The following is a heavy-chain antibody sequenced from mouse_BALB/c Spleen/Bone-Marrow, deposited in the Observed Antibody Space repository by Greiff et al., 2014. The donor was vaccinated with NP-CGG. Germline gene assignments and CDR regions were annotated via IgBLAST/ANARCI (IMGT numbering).Heavy chain of an antibody. CDR2: IFPGTGTT. V-gene: IGHV1S132*01. J-gene: IGHJ1*01. Sequence: VMLVESGAELVKPGASVKLSCKTSGYTFTSYWIQWVKQRPGQGLGWIGEIFPGTGTTYYNEKFKGKATLTIDTSSSTAYMQLSSLTSEDSAVYFCAREGSRLRGYFDVWGAGTTVTVSS. D-gene: IGHD1-1*01. CDR3: AREGSRLRGYFDV. CDR1: GYTFTSYW.